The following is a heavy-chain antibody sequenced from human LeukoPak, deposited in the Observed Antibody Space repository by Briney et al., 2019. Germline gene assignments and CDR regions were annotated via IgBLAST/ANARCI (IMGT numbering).Heavy chain of an antibody. CDR2: IKPDGSDK. J-gene: IGHJ3*02. CDR1: GFIFRSHW. V-gene: IGHV3-7*01. CDR3: ATISAQTFDI. Sequence: GGSLRLSCVGSGFIFRSHWVNWVRQSPGKGLEWVANIKPDGSDKYYVDSARGRFTVSRDNDKNSAFLQMNSLRAEDTAIYYCATISAQTFDIWGQGALVSVPS. D-gene: IGHD5-24*01.